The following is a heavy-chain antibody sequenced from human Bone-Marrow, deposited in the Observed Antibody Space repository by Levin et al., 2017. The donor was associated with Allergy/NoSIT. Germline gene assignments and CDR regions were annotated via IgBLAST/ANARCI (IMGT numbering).Heavy chain of an antibody. CDR1: GGSFSSYP. CDR3: ARAFYYDSSGNYRSAFDL. D-gene: IGHD3-22*01. J-gene: IGHJ3*01. V-gene: IGHV1-69*04. CDR2: NIPMPGIT. Sequence: SVKVSCKASGGSFSSYPINWVRQAPGQGLEWMGRNIPMPGITNYTQNFQERVTITADRSTSTAYMELSSLRSEDTAVYYCARAFYYDSSGNYRSAFDLWGQGTRVTVSS.